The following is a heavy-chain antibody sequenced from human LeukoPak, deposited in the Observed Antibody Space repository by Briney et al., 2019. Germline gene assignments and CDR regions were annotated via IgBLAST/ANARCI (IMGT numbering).Heavy chain of an antibody. Sequence: SVKVSCKASGGTFSSYAISWVRQAPGQGLEWMGRIIPIFGIANYAQKFQGRVTITADKSTSTAYMELSSLRSEDTAVYYCAREAPTYYYDSSGYYSVYWGQGTLVTVSS. CDR1: GGTFSSYA. J-gene: IGHJ4*02. V-gene: IGHV1-69*04. D-gene: IGHD3-22*01. CDR2: IIPIFGIA. CDR3: AREAPTYYYDSSGYYSVY.